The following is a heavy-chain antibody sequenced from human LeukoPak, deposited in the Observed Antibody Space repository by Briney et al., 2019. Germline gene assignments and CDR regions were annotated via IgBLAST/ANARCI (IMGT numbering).Heavy chain of an antibody. Sequence: SVKVSCKASGGTFSSYAISWVRQAPGQGLEWMGRIIPILGIANYAQKFQGRVTITADKSTSTAYMELSSLRSEDTAVYYCARDHCSGGSCYPYYYYGMDVWGQGTTVTVSS. CDR1: GGTFSSYA. CDR2: IIPILGIA. D-gene: IGHD2-15*01. V-gene: IGHV1-69*04. CDR3: ARDHCSGGSCYPYYYYGMDV. J-gene: IGHJ6*02.